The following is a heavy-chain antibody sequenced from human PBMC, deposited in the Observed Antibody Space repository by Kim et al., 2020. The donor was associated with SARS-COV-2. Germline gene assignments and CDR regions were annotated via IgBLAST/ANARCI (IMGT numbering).Heavy chain of an antibody. CDR3: ASSSGYSSGWYLGY. CDR2: IYYSGST. CDR1: GGSISSYY. Sequence: SETLSLTCTVSGGSISSYYWSWIRQPPGKGLEWIGYIYYSGSTNYNPSLKSRVTISVDTSKNQFSLKLSSVTAADTAVYYCASSSGYSSGWYLGYWGQGTLVTVSS. J-gene: IGHJ4*02. V-gene: IGHV4-59*08. D-gene: IGHD6-19*01.